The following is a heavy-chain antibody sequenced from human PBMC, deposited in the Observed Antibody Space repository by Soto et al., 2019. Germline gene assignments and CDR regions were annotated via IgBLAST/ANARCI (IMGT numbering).Heavy chain of an antibody. V-gene: IGHV3-23*01. Sequence: GGSLSLSCEASGFPFRNYAMSWVRQAPGKGLEWVSATSGSGGSTYYAGSVKGRFIISRDNSKSMVYLQMKSLRAEDTAVYYCASGFSGDYNSYWGQGNLVTISS. D-gene: IGHD4-17*01. CDR2: TSGSGGST. CDR3: ASGFSGDYNSY. J-gene: IGHJ4*02. CDR1: GFPFRNYA.